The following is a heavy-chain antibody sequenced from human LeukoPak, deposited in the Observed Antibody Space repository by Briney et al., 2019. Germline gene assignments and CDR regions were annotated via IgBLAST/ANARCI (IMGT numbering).Heavy chain of an antibody. V-gene: IGHV3-23*01. CDR2: MSGSGVTT. J-gene: IGHJ6*02. D-gene: IGHD3-10*01. CDR1: GFIFSSHA. CDR3: ARDPQSWFGEGGMDV. Sequence: GGSLRLSCAGSGFIFSSHAMNWVRQAPGKGLEWVSVMSGSGVTTYYADSVKGRFSSSRDNSKNTLYLQMNSLRVEDTAVYYCARDPQSWFGEGGMDVWGQGTTVTV.